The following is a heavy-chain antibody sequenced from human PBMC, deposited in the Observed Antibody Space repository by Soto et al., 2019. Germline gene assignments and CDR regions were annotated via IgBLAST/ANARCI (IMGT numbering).Heavy chain of an antibody. CDR2: IYYSGST. CDR1: GGSISSYY. D-gene: IGHD2-2*01. CDR3: ARQRCSSTSCYAGWFDP. Sequence: SETLSLTCTVSGGSISSYYWSWIRQPPGKGLEWIGYIYYSGSTNYNPSLKSRVTISVDTSKNQFSLKLSSVTAADTAVYYCARQRCSSTSCYAGWFDPWGQGTLVTVSS. J-gene: IGHJ5*02. V-gene: IGHV4-59*08.